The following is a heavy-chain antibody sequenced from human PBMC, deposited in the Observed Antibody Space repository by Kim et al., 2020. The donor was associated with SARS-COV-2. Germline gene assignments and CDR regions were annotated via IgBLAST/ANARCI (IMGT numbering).Heavy chain of an antibody. Sequence: GGSLRLSCAASGFTFSSYSMNWVRQAPGKGLEWVSSISSSSSYIYYADSVKGRFTISRDNAKNSLYLQMNSLRAEDTAVYYCARSTSGYDVYFDYWGQGTLVTVSS. D-gene: IGHD5-12*01. J-gene: IGHJ4*02. V-gene: IGHV3-21*01. CDR2: ISSSSSYI. CDR1: GFTFSSYS. CDR3: ARSTSGYDVYFDY.